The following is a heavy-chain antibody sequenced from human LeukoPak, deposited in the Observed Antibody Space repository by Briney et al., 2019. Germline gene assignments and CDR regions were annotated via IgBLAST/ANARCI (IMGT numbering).Heavy chain of an antibody. CDR3: ARDLAPRPTTNFDY. D-gene: IGHD1-26*01. Sequence: GGSLRLSCAASGFTFSSYETNWVRQAPGKGLEWVSYISSSGSTIYYADSVKGRFTISRDNAKNSLYLQMNSLRAEDTAVYYCARDLAPRPTTNFDYWGQGTLVTVSS. CDR2: ISSSGSTI. V-gene: IGHV3-48*03. J-gene: IGHJ4*02. CDR1: GFTFSSYE.